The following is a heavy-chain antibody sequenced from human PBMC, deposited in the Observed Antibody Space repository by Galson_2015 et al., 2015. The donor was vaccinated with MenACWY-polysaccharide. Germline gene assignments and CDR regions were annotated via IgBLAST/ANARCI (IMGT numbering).Heavy chain of an antibody. CDR2: IYYTGGT. CDR3: ARGRGQLPLQFDY. V-gene: IGHV4-59*01. CDR1: GDSISTYY. J-gene: IGHJ4*02. Sequence: TLSLTCTVSGDSISTYYWNWIRQPPGKGLEWVGYIYYTGGTNYNPSFNSRVTISLGTSQNQYSLKLKSVTAADTAVYYCARGRGQLPLQFDYWGQGVLVTVSS. D-gene: IGHD1-1*01.